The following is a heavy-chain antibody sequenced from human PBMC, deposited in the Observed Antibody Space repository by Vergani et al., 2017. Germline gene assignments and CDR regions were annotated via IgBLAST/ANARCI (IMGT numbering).Heavy chain of an antibody. CDR1: GGSISSSNW. D-gene: IGHD2-2*01. J-gene: IGHJ4*03. Sequence: QVQLQESGPGLVNPSGTLSLTCAVSGGSISSSNWWSWVRQPPGKGLEWIGENYHCGSTNYNPSLKSRVTVSVDKSKNQFCLKPSSVTAADTAVYYGARTRSTSCFDYWGQGTLVTVSS. CDR3: ARTRSTSCFDY. V-gene: IGHV4-4*02. CDR2: NYHCGST.